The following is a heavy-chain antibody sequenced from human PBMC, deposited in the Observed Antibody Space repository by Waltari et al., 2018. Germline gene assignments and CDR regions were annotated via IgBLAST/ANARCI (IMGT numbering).Heavy chain of an antibody. V-gene: IGHV4-39*01. J-gene: IGHJ5*02. CDR3: ARLGSNYYDRSGYSTSNWFDP. CDR1: GGSISSNNYY. Sequence: QVQLQESGPGLVKPSETLSLTCTVSGGSISSNNYYWGWVRQPPGKGLEWIGSIYYSGSTHYNPSLKSRVTISGDTSNNQFSLKLSSVTAADTAVYYCARLGSNYYDRSGYSTSNWFDPWGQGTLVTVSS. D-gene: IGHD3-22*01. CDR2: IYYSGST.